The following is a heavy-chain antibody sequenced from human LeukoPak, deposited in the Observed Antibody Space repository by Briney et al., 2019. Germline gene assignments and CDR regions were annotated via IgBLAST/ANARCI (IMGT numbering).Heavy chain of an antibody. D-gene: IGHD3-10*01. CDR1: GYTFTSYD. V-gene: IGHV1-46*01. Sequence: ASVKVSCKASGYTFTSYDINWVRQAPGQGLEWMGIINPSGGSTSYAQKFQGRVTMTRDTSTSTVYMELSSLRSEDTAVYYCVSSMVRGGRGWFDPWGQGTLVTVSS. J-gene: IGHJ5*02. CDR3: VSSMVRGGRGWFDP. CDR2: INPSGGST.